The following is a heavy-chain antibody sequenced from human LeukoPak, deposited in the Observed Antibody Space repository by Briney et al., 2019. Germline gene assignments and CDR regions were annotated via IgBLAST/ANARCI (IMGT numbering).Heavy chain of an antibody. CDR1: GGSFSGYY. Sequence: SETLSLTCAVYGGSFSGYYWSWIRQPPGKGLEWVGEINHSGSTNYNPSLKSRVTISVGTSKNQFSLKLSSVTAADTAVDYWARGGRRGANIYSWGQGNLVTVSS. CDR3: ARGGRRGANIYS. J-gene: IGHJ4*02. D-gene: IGHD4/OR15-4a*01. CDR2: INHSGST. V-gene: IGHV4-34*01.